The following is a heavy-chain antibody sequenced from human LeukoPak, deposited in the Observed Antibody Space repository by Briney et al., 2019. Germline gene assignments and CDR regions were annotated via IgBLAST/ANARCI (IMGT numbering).Heavy chain of an antibody. J-gene: IGHJ3*01. D-gene: IGHD1-26*01. V-gene: IGHV3-9*01. CDR1: GFTFGDYA. CDR2: IIWNSNTI. Sequence: GGSLRLSCAASGFTFGDYAMHWVRQVPGKGLEWVSGIIWNSNTIGYADSVKGRFTISRDNAKNSLYLQMNSLRVEDTALYYCAKDIVVKGGLWDGFGYWGQGTMVTVSS. CDR3: AKDIVVKGGLWDGFGY.